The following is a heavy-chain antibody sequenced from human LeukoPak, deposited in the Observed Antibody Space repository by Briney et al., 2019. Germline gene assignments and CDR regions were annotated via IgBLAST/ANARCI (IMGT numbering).Heavy chain of an antibody. J-gene: IGHJ4*02. D-gene: IGHD3-10*01. V-gene: IGHV1-2*02. Sequence: ASVKVSCKASGYIFTGYYMHWVRQASGQGLEWMGWINPNSGDTNYAQKFQGRVTMTRDTSISTAYMELSRLRSDDTAVYYCARVVSLWFGELLPGAPSRLGQYYFDYWGQGTLVTVSS. CDR2: INPNSGDT. CDR3: ARVVSLWFGELLPGAPSRLGQYYFDY. CDR1: GYIFTGYY.